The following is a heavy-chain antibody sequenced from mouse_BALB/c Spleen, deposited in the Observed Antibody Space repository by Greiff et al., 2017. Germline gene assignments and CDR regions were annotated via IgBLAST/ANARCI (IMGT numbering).Heavy chain of an antibody. CDR2: ISSGGST. V-gene: IGHV5-6-5*01. J-gene: IGHJ3*01. Sequence: EGQVVESGGGLVKPGGSLKLSCAASGFTFSSYPMSWVRQTPEKRLEWVASISSGGSTYYPDSVKGRFTISRDNARNILYLQMSSLRSEDTAMYYCARGGDYGSSSWFAYWGQGTLVTVSA. CDR1: GFTFSSYP. CDR3: ARGGDYGSSSWFAY. D-gene: IGHD1-1*01.